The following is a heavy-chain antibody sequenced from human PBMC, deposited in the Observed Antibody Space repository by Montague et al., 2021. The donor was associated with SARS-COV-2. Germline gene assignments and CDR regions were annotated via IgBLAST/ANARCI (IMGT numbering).Heavy chain of an antibody. D-gene: IGHD2-8*01. CDR2: INQDGGEK. V-gene: IGHV3-7*01. CDR1: GFGFSRYW. CDR3: ATFKYCTTSTCAVEPYYYYYSGMDV. J-gene: IGHJ6*02. Sequence: SLRLSCAASGFGFSRYWITWVRQAPGKGLEWMANINQDGGEKYYVDSVKGRFTVSRDNAKNSLYLQLNSLRDEDTAVYYCATFKYCTTSTCAVEPYYYYYSGMDVWRPGTTVTVSS.